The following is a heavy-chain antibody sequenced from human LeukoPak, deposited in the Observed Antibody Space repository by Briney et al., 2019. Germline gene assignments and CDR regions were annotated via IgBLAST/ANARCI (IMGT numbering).Heavy chain of an antibody. CDR3: ARAPATGVAAFDI. D-gene: IGHD4-11*01. Sequence: GGSLRLSCAASGFTFSSYDMHWVRQATGKGLEWVSAIGTASDTYYPGSVKGRFTISRENAKNSLYLQMNSLRAGDTAVYYCARAPATGVAAFDIWGQGTMVTVSS. CDR1: GFTFSSYD. J-gene: IGHJ3*02. CDR2: IGTASDT. V-gene: IGHV3-13*01.